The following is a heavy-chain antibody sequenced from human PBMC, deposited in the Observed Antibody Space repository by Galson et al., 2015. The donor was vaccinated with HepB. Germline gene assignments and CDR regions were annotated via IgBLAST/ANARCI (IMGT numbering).Heavy chain of an antibody. CDR1: GYTFTSYA. J-gene: IGHJ4*02. CDR3: ARDQYRVAVAAEGDY. V-gene: IGHV1-3*01. D-gene: IGHD6-19*01. Sequence: SVKVSCKASGYTFTSYAMHWVRQAPGQRLEWMGWINAGNGNTKYSQKFQGRVTITRDTSASTAYMELSSLRSEDTAVYYCARDQYRVAVAAEGDYWGQGTLVTVSS. CDR2: INAGNGNT.